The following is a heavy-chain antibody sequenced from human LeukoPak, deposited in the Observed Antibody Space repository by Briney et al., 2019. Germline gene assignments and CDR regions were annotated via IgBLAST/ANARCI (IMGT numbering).Heavy chain of an antibody. J-gene: IGHJ4*02. CDR2: IYSGGST. CDR3: ARETHYDSSGYYYFDY. CDR1: GFTVSSNY. V-gene: IGHV3-66*02. D-gene: IGHD3-22*01. Sequence: GGSLRLSCAASGFTVSSNYMSWVRQAPGKGLEWVSVIYSGGSTYYADSVRGRFTISRDNSKNTLYLQMNSLRAEDTAVYYCARETHYDSSGYYYFDYWGQGTLVTVSS.